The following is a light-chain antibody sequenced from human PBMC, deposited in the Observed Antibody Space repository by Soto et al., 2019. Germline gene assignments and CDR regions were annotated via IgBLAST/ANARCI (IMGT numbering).Light chain of an antibody. J-gene: IGKJ4*01. CDR2: AAS. CDR3: QQSYLNPLT. Sequence: IQLTQSPSSLSASVGDRVTITCRASQGISSYLAWYQQKPGKAPKLLIYAASTLQSGVPSRFSGSGSGTDFTLTISSLQPEDFATYYCQQSYLNPLTFGGGTKVEMK. CDR1: QGISSY. V-gene: IGKV1-9*01.